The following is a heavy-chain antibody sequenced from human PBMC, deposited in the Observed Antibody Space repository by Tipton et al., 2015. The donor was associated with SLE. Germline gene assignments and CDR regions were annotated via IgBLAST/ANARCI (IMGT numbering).Heavy chain of an antibody. Sequence: GLVKPSETLSLTCTVSGGSITTYYWSWIRQPPGKGLEWIGYMYYSGSAHYNPSLRNRVTMSLDTSKNQFSLKLSSVTAADTAVYYCARTLGAIAHTVYDAFDIWGQGKMVTVSS. CDR2: MYYSGSA. V-gene: IGHV4-59*01. CDR1: GGSITTYY. J-gene: IGHJ3*02. D-gene: IGHD1-26*01. CDR3: ARTLGAIAHTVYDAFDI.